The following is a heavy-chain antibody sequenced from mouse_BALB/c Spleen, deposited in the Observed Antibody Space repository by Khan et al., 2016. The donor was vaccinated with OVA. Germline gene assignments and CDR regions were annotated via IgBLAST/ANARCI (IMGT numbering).Heavy chain of an antibody. J-gene: IGHJ3*01. V-gene: IGHV1S81*02. D-gene: IGHD2-5*01. CDR3: TRSGYSTFAY. CDR1: GYTFTSYY. Sequence: VQLQQSGAELVKPGASVKLSCKASGYTFTSYYMYWVKQRPGQGLEWIGEINPSNGGSNFNEKVKSKATLTVDKSSSTAYMQLSSLTSEDSAVYYCTRSGYSTFAYWGQGTLVTVSA. CDR2: INPSNGGS.